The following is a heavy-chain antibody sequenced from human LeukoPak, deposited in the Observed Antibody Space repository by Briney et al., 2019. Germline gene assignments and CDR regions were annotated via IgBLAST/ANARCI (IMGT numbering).Heavy chain of an antibody. CDR3: AKDRGSGYHYFDY. J-gene: IGHJ4*02. CDR1: GFTFSIYA. V-gene: IGHV3-23*01. D-gene: IGHD3-22*01. Sequence: PGGSLRLSCPVSGFTFSIYAMSWVRQAPGRGLEWVSVISTSGESAYYAHSVKGRFTISRDNSKNTLYLQMNSLRAEDTAVYYCAKDRGSGYHYFDYWGQGTLVTVSS. CDR2: ISTSGESA.